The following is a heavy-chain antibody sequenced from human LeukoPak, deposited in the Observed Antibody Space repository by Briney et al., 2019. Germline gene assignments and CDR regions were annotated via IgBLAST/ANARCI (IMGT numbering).Heavy chain of an antibody. J-gene: IGHJ4*02. CDR2: ISGSGGST. V-gene: IGHV3-23*01. CDR3: AFPHSGWYPELYFDY. D-gene: IGHD6-19*01. CDR1: GFTFSTHA. Sequence: GGSLRLSCVASGFTFSTHAMSWVRQAPGKGLEWVSAISGSGGSTYYADSVKGRFTISRDNSKNTLYLQMNSLRAEDTAVYYCAFPHSGWYPELYFDYWGQGTLVTVSS.